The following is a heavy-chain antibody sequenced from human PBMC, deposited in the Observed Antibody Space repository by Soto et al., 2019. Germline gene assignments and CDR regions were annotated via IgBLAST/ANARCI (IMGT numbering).Heavy chain of an antibody. CDR3: ARHDGSRSTDY. J-gene: IGHJ4*02. Sequence: QVQLQESGPGLVKPSGTLSLTCTVSGGSISSDYWNWIRQPPGKGLEWIGYIHSGSTTYSASLRSRVTISVDTSKNQSSLKLSSVTAADTAVYFCARHDGSRSTDYWGQGTLVTVSS. D-gene: IGHD3-10*01. CDR1: GGSISSDY. V-gene: IGHV4-59*08. CDR2: IHSGST.